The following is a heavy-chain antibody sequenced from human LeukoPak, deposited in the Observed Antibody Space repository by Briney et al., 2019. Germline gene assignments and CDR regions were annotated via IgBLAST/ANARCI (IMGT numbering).Heavy chain of an antibody. D-gene: IGHD3-10*01. CDR1: GYTFTSYG. V-gene: IGHV1-18*04. CDR3: ARDRAWYYGSGVDY. CDR2: ISAYNGNT. Sequence: ASVKVSCKASGYTFTSYGISWVRQAPGQGLEGMGWISAYNGNTNYAQKLQGRVTMTTDTSTSTAYMELRSLRSDDTAVYYCARDRAWYYGSGVDYWGQGTLVTVSS. J-gene: IGHJ4*02.